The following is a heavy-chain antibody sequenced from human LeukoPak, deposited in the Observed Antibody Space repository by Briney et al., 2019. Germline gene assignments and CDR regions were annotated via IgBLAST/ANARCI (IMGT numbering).Heavy chain of an antibody. Sequence: GGSLRLSCAGSGLSFSNYWMSWVRQAPGKGLEWVANIKQDGSEKYYVDSVKGRFTISRDNAKKSLYLQMNSLRAEDTAVYYCARGPSGYHNTGGQGTLVTVSS. CDR2: IKQDGSEK. CDR1: GLSFSNYW. CDR3: ARGPSGYHNT. V-gene: IGHV3-7*01. J-gene: IGHJ4*02. D-gene: IGHD5-12*01.